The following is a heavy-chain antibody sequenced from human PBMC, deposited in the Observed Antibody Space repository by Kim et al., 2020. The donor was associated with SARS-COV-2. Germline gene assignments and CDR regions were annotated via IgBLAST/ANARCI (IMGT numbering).Heavy chain of an antibody. CDR1: GFTFSSYA. CDR2: ISGSGGST. V-gene: IGHV3-23*01. J-gene: IGHJ5*02. Sequence: GGSLRLSCAASGFTFSSYAMSWVRQAPGKGLEWVSAISGSGGSTYYADSVKGRFTISRDNSKNTLYLQMNSLRAEDTAVYYCAKIPSGWYLLMWFDPWGQGTLVTVSS. D-gene: IGHD6-19*01. CDR3: AKIPSGWYLLMWFDP.